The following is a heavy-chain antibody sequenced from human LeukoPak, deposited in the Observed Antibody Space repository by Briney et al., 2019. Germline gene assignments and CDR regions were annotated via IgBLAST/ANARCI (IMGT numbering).Heavy chain of an antibody. CDR1: GGSISSGSYY. CDR2: IYTIGST. Sequence: SQTLSLTCTVSGGSISSGSYYWSWIRQPAGKGLEWIGRIYTIGSTNYNPSLKSRVTISVDTSKNQFSLKLTSVTAADTAVYYCARVTTGGYYNCWGQGTLVTVSS. V-gene: IGHV4-61*02. D-gene: IGHD3-22*01. J-gene: IGHJ4*02. CDR3: ARVTTGGYYNC.